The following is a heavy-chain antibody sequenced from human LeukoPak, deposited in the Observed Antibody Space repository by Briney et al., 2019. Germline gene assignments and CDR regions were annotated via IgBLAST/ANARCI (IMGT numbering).Heavy chain of an antibody. CDR1: GGTFSSYA. J-gene: IGHJ3*02. CDR2: IIPIFGTA. Sequence: SVKVSCKASGGTFSSYAISWVRQAPGQGLEWMGGIIPIFGTANYAQKFQGRVTITTDESTSTAYMELSSLRSEDTAVYYCARGGDCGGDCHDAFDIWGQGTMVTVSS. D-gene: IGHD2-21*02. CDR3: ARGGDCGGDCHDAFDI. V-gene: IGHV1-69*05.